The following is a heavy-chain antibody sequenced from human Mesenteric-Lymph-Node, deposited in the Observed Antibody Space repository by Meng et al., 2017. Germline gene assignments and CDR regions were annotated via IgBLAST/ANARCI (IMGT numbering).Heavy chain of an antibody. J-gene: IGHJ6*02. CDR1: GFTFSSYS. Sequence: GGSLRLSCAASGFTFSSYSMNWVRQAPGKGLEWVSSISSSSSYIYYADSVKGRFTISRDNAKNSLYLQMNSLRAEDTAVYYCASLYCSGGSCYSVLSDVWGQGTTVTVSS. D-gene: IGHD2-15*01. CDR3: ASLYCSGGSCYSVLSDV. V-gene: IGHV3-21*01. CDR2: ISSSSSYI.